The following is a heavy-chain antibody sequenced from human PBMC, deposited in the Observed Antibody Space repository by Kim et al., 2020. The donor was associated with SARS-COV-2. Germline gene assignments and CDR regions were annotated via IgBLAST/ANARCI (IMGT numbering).Heavy chain of an antibody. CDR3: AKDRIVVGGIDY. D-gene: IGHD3-22*01. CDR1: GFIFSSYD. Sequence: GGSLRLSCAASGFIFSSYDMSWVRQAPGKGLEWVSGISGSGGSSHYADSVKGRFTIFRDNSNNTLYLQMNSLRAEDTAVYYCAKDRIVVGGIDYWGQGTLVTVSS. CDR2: ISGSGGSS. V-gene: IGHV3-23*01. J-gene: IGHJ4*02.